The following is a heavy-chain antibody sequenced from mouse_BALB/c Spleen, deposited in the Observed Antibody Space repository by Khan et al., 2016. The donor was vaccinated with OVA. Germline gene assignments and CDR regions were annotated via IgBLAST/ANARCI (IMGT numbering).Heavy chain of an antibody. CDR3: ARQPYYHYNIMDY. V-gene: IGHV2-6-1*01. D-gene: IGHD2-10*01. Sequence: VQLQESGHGLVAPSQSLSITCTISGFSLTNYGVHWVRQPPGKGLEWLVVIWSDGSTTYNSALKSRLTISKDNSESQVFLKMNSLQTDDTAMYFCARQPYYHYNIMDYWGQGTSVTVSS. CDR2: IWSDGST. CDR1: GFSLTNYG. J-gene: IGHJ4*01.